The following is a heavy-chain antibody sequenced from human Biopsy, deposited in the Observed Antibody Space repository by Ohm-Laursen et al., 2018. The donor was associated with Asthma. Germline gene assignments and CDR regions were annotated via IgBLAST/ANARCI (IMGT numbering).Heavy chain of an antibody. D-gene: IGHD3-22*01. Sequence: ASVKVSCKAPGGTFSNFAISWVRQAPGHGLEWMGTILTKFDITSYAEKFQGRVTITADKSTSTTYMELGRLRSEDTAVYYCARSYDTDSYPVLVLDYWGQGTLVTVSS. J-gene: IGHJ4*02. CDR1: GGTFSNFA. V-gene: IGHV1-69*04. CDR2: ILTKFDIT. CDR3: ARSYDTDSYPVLVLDY.